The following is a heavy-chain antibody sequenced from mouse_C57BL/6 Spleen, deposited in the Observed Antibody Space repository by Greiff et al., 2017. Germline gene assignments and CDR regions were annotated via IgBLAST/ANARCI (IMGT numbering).Heavy chain of an antibody. CDR2: IYPGDGAT. D-gene: IGHD1-1*01. J-gene: IGHJ1*03. V-gene: IGHV1-82*01. Sequence: QVQLQQSGPELVKPGASVKISCKASGYAFSSSWMNWVKQRPGKGLEWIGRIYPGDGATNYNGKFKGKATLTADKSSSTAYMQLSSLTSEDSAVYFCANYGRSSHWYFDVWGTGTTVTVSS. CDR3: ANYGRSSHWYFDV. CDR1: GYAFSSSW.